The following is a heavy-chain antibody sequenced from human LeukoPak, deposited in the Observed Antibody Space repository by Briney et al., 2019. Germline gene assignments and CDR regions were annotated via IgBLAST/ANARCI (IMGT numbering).Heavy chain of an antibody. J-gene: IGHJ3*02. CDR1: GFTFSSYS. D-gene: IGHD5-18*01. CDR2: ISSSSSTI. CDR3: ARLQLWLHADAFDI. Sequence: GGSLRLSCAASGFTFSSYSMNWVRQAPGKGLEWVSYISSSSSTIYYADSVKGRFTISRDNAKNSLYLQMNSLRAEDTAVYYCARLQLWLHADAFDIWGQGTMVTVSS. V-gene: IGHV3-48*01.